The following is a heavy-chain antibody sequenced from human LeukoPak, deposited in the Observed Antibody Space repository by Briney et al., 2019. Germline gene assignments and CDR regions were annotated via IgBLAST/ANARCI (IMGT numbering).Heavy chain of an antibody. CDR1: GGSISSYY. D-gene: IGHD6-13*01. Sequence: PSETLSLTCTASGGSISSYYWSWLRQPPGKGLEWIGYIYYTGSTNYHPSLKSRVTISLDTSKKQFSLKLSSVTAADTAVYFCARHDMDVAAAGLDYFDYWGQGTLVTVSS. V-gene: IGHV4-59*08. J-gene: IGHJ4*02. CDR3: ARHDMDVAAAGLDYFDY. CDR2: IYYTGST.